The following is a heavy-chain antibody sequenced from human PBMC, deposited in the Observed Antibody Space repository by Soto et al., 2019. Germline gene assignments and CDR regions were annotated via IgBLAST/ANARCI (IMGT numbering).Heavy chain of an antibody. CDR3: ARGVELGYCRGGSRIESFDP. CDR1: GDSFSNFY. D-gene: IGHD2-15*01. Sequence: PSETLSLTCAVHGDSFSNFYWTWVRQSPRKGLEWIGEIGHGGATNYNPSLKSRVTLSMDTPKNQFSLKLTSVADADTAVYYCARGVELGYCRGGSRIESFDPWAQGTLVPVSS. J-gene: IGHJ5*02. CDR2: IGHGGAT. V-gene: IGHV4-34*01.